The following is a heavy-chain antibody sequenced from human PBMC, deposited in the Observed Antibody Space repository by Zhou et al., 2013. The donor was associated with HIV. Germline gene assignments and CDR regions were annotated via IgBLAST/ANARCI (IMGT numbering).Heavy chain of an antibody. V-gene: IGHV1-2*02. CDR2: INPRSGGT. CDR3: ARGYSSSWLPDY. Sequence: QVQLLQSETDVRKPGASVKVSCQASGYSFTGNYIHWVRQAPGKGFEWMGWINPRSGGTKYGERFQGRVTMTRDTSTNTVYMDLKSLNSDDTAVYYCARGYSSSWLPDYWGQGTLVTVSS. D-gene: IGHD6-13*01. CDR1: GYSFTGNY. J-gene: IGHJ4*02.